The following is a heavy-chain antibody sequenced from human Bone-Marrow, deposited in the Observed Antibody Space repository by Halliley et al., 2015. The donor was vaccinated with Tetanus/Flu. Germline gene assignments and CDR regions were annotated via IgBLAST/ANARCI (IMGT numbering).Heavy chain of an antibody. D-gene: IGHD6-19*01. Sequence: SLRLSCAASGFNISNFSMNWVRQAPGKGLEWVSSIRDTSPYIYYADSVKGRFTISRDNAKNSLFLQMNSLTADDTAVYYCARDRSSGWPDNWFAPWGQGTLVTVSS. CDR3: ARDRSSGWPDNWFAP. J-gene: IGHJ5*02. CDR2: IRDTSPYI. CDR1: GFNISNFS. V-gene: IGHV3-21*01.